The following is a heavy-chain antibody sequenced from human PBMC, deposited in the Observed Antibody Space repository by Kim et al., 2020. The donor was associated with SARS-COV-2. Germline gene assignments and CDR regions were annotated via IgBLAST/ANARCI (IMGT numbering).Heavy chain of an antibody. Sequence: SETLSLTCTVSGGSISSYYWSWIRQPPGKGLEWIGYIYYSGSTNYNPSLKSRVTISVDTSKNQFSLKLSSVTAADTAVYYCARDHRVDFLPVDYDFWSGYGGWFDPWGQGTLVTVSS. CDR1: GGSISSYY. J-gene: IGHJ5*02. CDR3: ARDHRVDFLPVDYDFWSGYGGWFDP. D-gene: IGHD3-3*01. CDR2: IYYSGST. V-gene: IGHV4-59*13.